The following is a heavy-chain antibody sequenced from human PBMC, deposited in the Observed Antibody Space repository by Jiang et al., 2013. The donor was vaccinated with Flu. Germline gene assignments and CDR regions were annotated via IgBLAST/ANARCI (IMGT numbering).Heavy chain of an antibody. CDR3: GKDNTYYASDY. Sequence: SGAEVKKPGASVKLSRKASGYTFSSRKIHWVRQAPGQGLEWVGIINPSDGSARYAQNVQGRVTMIRDTSTNTVYMELSSLRFEDTGVYYCGKDNTYYASDYWGQGTLVTVSS. CDR1: GYTFSSRK. J-gene: IGHJ4*02. V-gene: IGHV1-46*01. D-gene: IGHD2-2*01. CDR2: INPSDGSA.